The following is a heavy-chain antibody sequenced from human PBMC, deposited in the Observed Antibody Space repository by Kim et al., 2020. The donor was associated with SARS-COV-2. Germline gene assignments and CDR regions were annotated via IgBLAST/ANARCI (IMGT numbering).Heavy chain of an antibody. J-gene: IGHJ4*02. D-gene: IGHD1-1*01. Sequence: GGSLRLSCAASGFTISSYGMSWVRQAPGKGLEWVSIISGTGGRTFYADSVNGRFTISRDNSKNTLYLQMSSLRAEDTAVYYCAKGGGRQQRYFDYWGQGT. CDR2: ISGTGGRT. CDR3: AKGGGRQQRYFDY. CDR1: GFTISSYG. V-gene: IGHV3-23*01.